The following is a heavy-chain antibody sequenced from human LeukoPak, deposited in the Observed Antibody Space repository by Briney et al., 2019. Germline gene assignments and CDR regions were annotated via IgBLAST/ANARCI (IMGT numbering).Heavy chain of an antibody. Sequence: SETLSLTCGVYGGSLSDYSWSWIRQPPGKGLEFIGEINHSVNTNFNPSLKSRVTISVDTSKSQVSLRLSSVTAADTAVYYCARQGGSYYAIDDWGQGTLVTVSS. J-gene: IGHJ4*02. CDR2: INHSVNT. V-gene: IGHV4-34*01. CDR3: ARQGGSYYAIDD. CDR1: GGSLSDYS. D-gene: IGHD1-26*01.